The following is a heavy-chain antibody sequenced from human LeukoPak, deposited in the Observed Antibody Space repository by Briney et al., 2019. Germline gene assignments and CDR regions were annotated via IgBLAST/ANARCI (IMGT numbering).Heavy chain of an antibody. CDR3: ARASYSSGWIDFDY. D-gene: IGHD6-19*01. J-gene: IGHJ4*02. V-gene: IGHV4-34*01. CDR2: INHSGST. CDR1: GGSISSYY. Sequence: SETLSLTCTVSGGSISSYYWSWIRQPPGKGLEWIGEINHSGSTNYNPSLKSRVTISVDTSKNQFSLKLSSVTAADTAVYYCARASYSSGWIDFDYWGQGTLDTVSS.